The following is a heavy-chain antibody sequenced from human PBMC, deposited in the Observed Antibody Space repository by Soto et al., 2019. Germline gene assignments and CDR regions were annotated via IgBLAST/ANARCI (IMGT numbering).Heavy chain of an antibody. CDR3: AKEQWELLMINAFDI. V-gene: IGHV3-30*18. Sequence: GRSLRLSCAASGFTVSSNYMSWVRQAPGKGLEWVAVISYDGSNKYYADSVKGRFTISRDNSKNTLYLQMNSLRAEDTAVYYCAKEQWELLMINAFDIWGQGTMVTGS. CDR1: GFTVSSNY. D-gene: IGHD1-26*01. J-gene: IGHJ3*02. CDR2: ISYDGSNK.